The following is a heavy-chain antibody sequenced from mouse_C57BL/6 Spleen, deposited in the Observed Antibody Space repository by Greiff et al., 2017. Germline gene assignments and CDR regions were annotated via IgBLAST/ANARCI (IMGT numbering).Heavy chain of an antibody. CDR1: GYAFSSSW. Sequence: QVQLQQSGPELVKPGASVKISCKASGYAFSSSWMNWVKQRPGKGLEWIGRIYPGDGDTNYNGKFKGKATLTADKSSSTAYMQLSSLTSEDSAVYFCARRGWLPLFDYWGQGTTLTVSS. CDR3: ARRGWLPLFDY. D-gene: IGHD2-3*01. V-gene: IGHV1-82*01. CDR2: IYPGDGDT. J-gene: IGHJ2*01.